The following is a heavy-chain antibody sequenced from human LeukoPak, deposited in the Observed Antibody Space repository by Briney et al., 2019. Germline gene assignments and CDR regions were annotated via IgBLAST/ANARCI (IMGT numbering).Heavy chain of an antibody. Sequence: GSLRLSCAASGFTFSSYWMSWVRQAPGKGLEWVTFIRYDGSNKYYTDSVKGRFTISRDNSKNTLYLQMDSLRAEDTAVYYCARDYDFWSGYYSPTRGYFGYWGQGTLVTVSS. J-gene: IGHJ4*02. D-gene: IGHD3-3*01. V-gene: IGHV3-30*02. CDR2: IRYDGSNK. CDR1: GFTFSSYW. CDR3: ARDYDFWSGYYSPTRGYFGY.